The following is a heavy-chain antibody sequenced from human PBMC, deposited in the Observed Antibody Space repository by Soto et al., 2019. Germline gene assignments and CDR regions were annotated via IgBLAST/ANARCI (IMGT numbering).Heavy chain of an antibody. Sequence: GGSLRLSCAASGFTFSNYVMSWVRQAPGKGLEWVSSISGSGDNTYYADSVKGRFTISRDNSKNTLFLQMNSLRAEDTAVYYCAKLSRTSCYAPLAYWGPGTLVTVSS. J-gene: IGHJ4*02. V-gene: IGHV3-23*01. CDR1: GFTFSNYV. D-gene: IGHD2-2*01. CDR3: AKLSRTSCYAPLAY. CDR2: ISGSGDNT.